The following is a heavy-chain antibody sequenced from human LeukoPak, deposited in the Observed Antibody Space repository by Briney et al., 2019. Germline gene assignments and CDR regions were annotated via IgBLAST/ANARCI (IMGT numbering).Heavy chain of an antibody. CDR2: IYYSGST. CDR1: GGSISSSSYY. Sequence: PSETLSLTCTVSGGSISSSSYYWGWIRQPPGKGLEWIGSIYYSGSTYYNPSLKSRVTISVDTSKNQFSLKLSSVTAADTAVYYCARVTVGYWRYYYGSGRYLFDPWGQGTLVTVSS. CDR3: ARVTVGYWRYYYGSGRYLFDP. D-gene: IGHD3-10*01. J-gene: IGHJ5*02. V-gene: IGHV4-39*07.